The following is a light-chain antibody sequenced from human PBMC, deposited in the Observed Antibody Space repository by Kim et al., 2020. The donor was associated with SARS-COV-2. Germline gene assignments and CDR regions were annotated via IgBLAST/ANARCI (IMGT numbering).Light chain of an antibody. Sequence: QSALTQPASVSGSPGQSITISCTGTSSDVGGYNYVSWYQQHPGKAPKLMIYDVSYRPSGVSDRFSGSKSGNTASLTISGLQAEDEADYYCKSYTSSSTYVFGTGTKVTVL. CDR3: KSYTSSSTYV. J-gene: IGLJ1*01. V-gene: IGLV2-14*03. CDR1: SSDVGGYNY. CDR2: DVS.